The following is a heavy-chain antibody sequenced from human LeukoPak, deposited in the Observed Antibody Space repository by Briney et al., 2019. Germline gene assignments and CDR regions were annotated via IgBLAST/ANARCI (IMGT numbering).Heavy chain of an antibody. D-gene: IGHD7-27*01. V-gene: IGHV4-39*01. CDR2: IYYSGST. J-gene: IGHJ4*02. Sequence: SETLSLTCTVFGDPINSSDYYWAWIRQPPGEGLEWIGTIYYSGSTYYKSSLKSRLTISVDSSKNQFSLKMISVTAADTGVYYCARHGNWDPFDYWGQGALVTVSS. CDR1: GDPINSSDYY. CDR3: ARHGNWDPFDY.